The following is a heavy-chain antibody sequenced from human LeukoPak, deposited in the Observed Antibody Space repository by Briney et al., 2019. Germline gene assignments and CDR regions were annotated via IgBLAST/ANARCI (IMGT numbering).Heavy chain of an antibody. CDR1: GCSISSGYY. CDR2: IYHSGST. V-gene: IGHV4-38-2*01. D-gene: IGHD2-2*01. Sequence: KPSETLSLTCAVSGCSISSGYYWGWIRQPPGKGLEWIGSIYHSGSTYYNPSLKSRVTISVDTSKNQFSLKLSSVTAADTAVYYCARNIVVVPAAGNWFDPWGQGTLVTVSS. J-gene: IGHJ5*02. CDR3: ARNIVVVPAAGNWFDP.